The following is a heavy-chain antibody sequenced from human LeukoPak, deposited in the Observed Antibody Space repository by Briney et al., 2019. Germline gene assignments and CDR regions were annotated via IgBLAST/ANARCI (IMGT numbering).Heavy chain of an antibody. Sequence: PSETLSLTCTVSGGSISSYYWSWIRQPPGKGLEWIGEINHSGSTNYNPPLKSRVTISVDTSKNQFSLKLSSVTAADTAVYYCARRGKSRGATWIQLWTTWGQGTLVTVSS. CDR1: GGSISSYY. CDR3: ARRGKSRGATWIQLWTT. V-gene: IGHV4-34*01. D-gene: IGHD5-18*01. J-gene: IGHJ5*02. CDR2: INHSGST.